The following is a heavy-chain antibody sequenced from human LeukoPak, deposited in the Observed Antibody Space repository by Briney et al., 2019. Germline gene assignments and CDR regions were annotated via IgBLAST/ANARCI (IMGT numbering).Heavy chain of an antibody. CDR1: GFTFSDYY. CDR3: ARDERYCSGGSCYYGGEGY. Sequence: GGSLRLSCAASGFTFSDYYMSWIRQAPGKGLEWVSYISSSGSTIYYADSVKGRFTISRDNAKNSLYLQMNSLRAEDTAVYYCARDERYCSGGSCYYGGEGYWGQGTLVTVSS. J-gene: IGHJ4*02. D-gene: IGHD2-15*01. V-gene: IGHV3-11*01. CDR2: ISSSGSTI.